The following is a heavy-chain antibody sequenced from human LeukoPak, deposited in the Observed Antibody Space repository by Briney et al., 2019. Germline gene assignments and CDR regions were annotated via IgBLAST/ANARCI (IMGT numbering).Heavy chain of an antibody. CDR3: AKCRTVCQYNGLDV. J-gene: IGHJ6*02. CDR2: ISDSGDTM. V-gene: IGHV3-23*01. Sequence: GGSLRLSCAASGFAFNSCAMTWVRQSPGKGLEWVSVISDSGDTMLYADSVKGRFTISRDDSKNTLYLQMSSLRAEDTAVYYCAKCRTVCQYNGLDVWGQGATVTVSS. CDR1: GFAFNSCA.